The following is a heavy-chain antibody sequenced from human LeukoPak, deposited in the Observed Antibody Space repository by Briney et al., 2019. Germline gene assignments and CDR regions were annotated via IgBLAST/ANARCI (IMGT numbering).Heavy chain of an antibody. Sequence: PSETLSLTCTVSGGSISSYYWSWIRQPAGKGLEWIGRIYTSGSTNYYPSLKSRVTMSVDTSKNQFALKLSSVSAADTAVYYCAREIGSGRGYVWGSYRESSYNWFDPWGQGTLVTVSS. J-gene: IGHJ5*02. CDR1: GGSISSYY. D-gene: IGHD3-16*02. V-gene: IGHV4-4*07. CDR2: IYTSGST. CDR3: AREIGSGRGYVWGSYRESSYNWFDP.